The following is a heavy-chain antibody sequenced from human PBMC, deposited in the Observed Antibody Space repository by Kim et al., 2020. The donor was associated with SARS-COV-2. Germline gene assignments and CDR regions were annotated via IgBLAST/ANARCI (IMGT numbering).Heavy chain of an antibody. CDR1: GFTFSSYG. Sequence: GGSLRLSCAASGFTFSSYGMHWVRQAPGKGLEWVAVISYYGSNKYYADSVKGRFTISRDNSKNTLYLQMNSLRAEDTAVYYCAKEKGEWLARWFDYWGQG. J-gene: IGHJ4*02. D-gene: IGHD6-19*01. CDR2: ISYYGSNK. V-gene: IGHV3-30*18. CDR3: AKEKGEWLARWFDY.